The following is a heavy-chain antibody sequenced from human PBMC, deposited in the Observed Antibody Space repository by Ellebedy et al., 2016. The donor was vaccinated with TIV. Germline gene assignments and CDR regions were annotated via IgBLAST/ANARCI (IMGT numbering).Heavy chain of an antibody. J-gene: IGHJ4*02. Sequence: ASVKVSXKASGYTFTSYAMHWVRQAPGQRLEWMGWINAGNGNTKYSQKFQGRVTITRDTSASTAYMELSSLRSEDTAVYYCARWVNYDSSGYFGDYFDYWGQGTLVTVSS. D-gene: IGHD3-22*01. V-gene: IGHV1-3*01. CDR2: INAGNGNT. CDR3: ARWVNYDSSGYFGDYFDY. CDR1: GYTFTSYA.